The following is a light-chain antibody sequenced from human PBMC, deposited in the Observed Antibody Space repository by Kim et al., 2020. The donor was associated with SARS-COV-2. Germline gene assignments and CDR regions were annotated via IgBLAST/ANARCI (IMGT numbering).Light chain of an antibody. CDR1: TGAVTSGHY. V-gene: IGLV7-46*01. CDR2: DTT. CDR3: LLSYSSTLV. Sequence: QAVVTQEPSLTVSPGGTVTPTCDSSTGAVTSGHYPYWFQQKPGQAPRTLIYDTTNKHSWTPARFSGSLLGGKAALTLSGAQPEDEAEYYCLLSYSSTLVFGGGTQLTVL. J-gene: IGLJ2*01.